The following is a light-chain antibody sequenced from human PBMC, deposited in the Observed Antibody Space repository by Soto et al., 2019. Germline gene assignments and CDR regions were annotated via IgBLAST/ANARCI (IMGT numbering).Light chain of an antibody. V-gene: IGKV3-20*01. CDR1: QTISSNY. CDR2: GAS. J-gene: IGKJ5*01. CDR3: QQYSSSLIT. Sequence: QSPGTLSLSPGERAILSYRASQTISSNYLAWYQQKPGQAPRLLIYGASGRATGIPDRFRGSGSGTDFTLTISRLEPEDFAVYYCQQYSSSLITFGQGTRLETK.